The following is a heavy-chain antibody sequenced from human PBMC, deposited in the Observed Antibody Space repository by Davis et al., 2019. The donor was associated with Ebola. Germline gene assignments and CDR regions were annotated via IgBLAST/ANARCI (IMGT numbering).Heavy chain of an antibody. CDR1: GYTFTGYY. V-gene: IGHV1-2*04. J-gene: IGHJ4*02. CDR3: ARAKYSYDEIDY. D-gene: IGHD5-18*01. CDR2: INPNSGGT. Sequence: ASVKVSCKASGYTFTGYYMHWVRQAPGQGLEWMGWINPNSGGTNYAQKFQGWVTMTRDTSISTAYMELSSLRSEDTAVYYCARAKYSYDEIDYWGQGTLVTVSS.